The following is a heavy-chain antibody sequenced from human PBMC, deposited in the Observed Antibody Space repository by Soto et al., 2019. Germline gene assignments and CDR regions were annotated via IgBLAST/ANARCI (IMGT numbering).Heavy chain of an antibody. Sequence: SETLSLTCAVYGGSFSGYYWSWIRQPPGKGLEWIGEINHSGSTNYNPSLKSRVTISVDTSKNQFSLKLSSVTAADTAVYYRARGRGFWSGYLNYRMDVWGQGTTVTVSS. D-gene: IGHD3-3*01. CDR2: INHSGST. CDR3: ARGRGFWSGYLNYRMDV. V-gene: IGHV4-34*01. CDR1: GGSFSGYY. J-gene: IGHJ6*02.